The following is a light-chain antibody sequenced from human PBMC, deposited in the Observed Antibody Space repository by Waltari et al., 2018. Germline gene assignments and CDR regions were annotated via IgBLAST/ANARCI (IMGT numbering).Light chain of an antibody. J-gene: IGLJ1*01. CDR2: DVS. CDR1: SRYVGRYNL. Sequence: QSALTQPASVSGSPGQSITISCTGTSRYVGRYNLVSWYQQHPGEAPKLMIYDVSKRPSGVPDRFSGSKSGNTASLTISGLQAEDDADYYCCSYAGNYIFHVFGTGTKVTVL. V-gene: IGLV2-11*01. CDR3: CSYAGNYIFHV.